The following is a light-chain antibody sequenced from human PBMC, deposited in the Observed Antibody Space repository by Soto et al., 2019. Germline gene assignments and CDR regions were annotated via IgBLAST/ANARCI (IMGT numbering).Light chain of an antibody. CDR2: AAS. CDR1: QDITTY. V-gene: IGKV1-9*01. J-gene: IGKJ1*01. Sequence: IQLTQSPSSLSASVGDRVTITCRASQDITTYLAWYQQKPGKAPELLIYAASTLQSGVPSRFNGSGSGTDFTLTINILQPEDFATYYCQQLNNYPRTFGQGTKVDIK. CDR3: QQLNNYPRT.